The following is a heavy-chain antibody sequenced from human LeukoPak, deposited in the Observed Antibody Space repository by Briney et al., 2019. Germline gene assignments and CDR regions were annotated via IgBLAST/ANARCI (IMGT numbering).Heavy chain of an antibody. Sequence: GGSLRLSCAASGFTFSSYSMNWVRQAPGKGPEWVSSISSSRSYIYYADSVKGRFTISRDNAKNSLYLQMNSLRAEDTAVYYCARGDFGRYAFDFWGQGTMVTVSS. V-gene: IGHV3-21*04. J-gene: IGHJ3*01. CDR2: ISSSRSYI. D-gene: IGHD2/OR15-2a*01. CDR3: ARGDFGRYAFDF. CDR1: GFTFSSYS.